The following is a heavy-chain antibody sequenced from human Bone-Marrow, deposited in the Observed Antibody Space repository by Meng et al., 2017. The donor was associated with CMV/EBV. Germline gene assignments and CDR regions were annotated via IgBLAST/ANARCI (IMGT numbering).Heavy chain of an antibody. Sequence: GESLKISCAASGFTFSSYAMSWVRQAPGKGLEWVSAISGSGGSTYYADSVKGRFTISRDNSKNTLYLQMNSLRAEDTAVYYCARGSLYSSSWWAPFDYWGQGTLVTVSS. CDR1: GFTFSSYA. J-gene: IGHJ4*02. D-gene: IGHD6-13*01. V-gene: IGHV3-23*01. CDR2: ISGSGGST. CDR3: ARGSLYSSSWWAPFDY.